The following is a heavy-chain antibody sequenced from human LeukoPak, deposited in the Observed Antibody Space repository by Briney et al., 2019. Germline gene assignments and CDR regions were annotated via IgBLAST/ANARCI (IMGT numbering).Heavy chain of an antibody. CDR3: ARGYCSNTNCYAGLFDS. V-gene: IGHV3-74*01. CDR1: GFTFSSYW. J-gene: IGHJ5*01. Sequence: GGSLRLSCAASGFTFSSYWMSWVRQAPGKGLVWVSRINSDGSSTSYADSVKGRFIISRDNAKNTLYLQMSSLRAEDTAMYYCARGYCSNTNCYAGLFDSWGQGTLVTVSS. D-gene: IGHD2-2*01. CDR2: INSDGSST.